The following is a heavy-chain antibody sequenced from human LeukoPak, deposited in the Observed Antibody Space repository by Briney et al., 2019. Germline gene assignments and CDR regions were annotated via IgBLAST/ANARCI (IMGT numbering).Heavy chain of an antibody. CDR1: GFTFSSYN. V-gene: IGHV3-48*01. CDR2: ISSSSTI. J-gene: IGHJ4*02. CDR3: AKGTYYYDSSGLYYFGY. D-gene: IGHD3-22*01. Sequence: GGSLRLSCAASGFTFSSYNMNWVRQAPGKGLEWVSYISSSSTIYYADSVKGRFTISRDNSKNTLYLQMNSLRAEDTAVYYCAKGTYYYDSSGLYYFGYWGQGTLVTVSS.